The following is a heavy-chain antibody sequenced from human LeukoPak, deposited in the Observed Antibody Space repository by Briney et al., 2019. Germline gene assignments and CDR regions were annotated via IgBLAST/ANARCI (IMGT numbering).Heavy chain of an antibody. CDR1: GFTFSSYA. V-gene: IGHV3-64D*06. J-gene: IGHJ5*02. CDR3: GKSGSFGELYWFDP. Sequence: SGGSLRLSCSASGFTFSSYAMHWVRQAPGKGLEYVSAISSNGGSTYHADSVKGRFTISRDNSKNTLYLQMSSLRAEDTAVYYCGKSGSFGELYWFDPWGQGTLVTVSS. D-gene: IGHD3-10*01. CDR2: ISSNGGST.